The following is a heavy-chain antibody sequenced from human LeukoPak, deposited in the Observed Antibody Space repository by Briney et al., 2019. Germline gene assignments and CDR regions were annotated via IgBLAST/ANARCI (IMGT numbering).Heavy chain of an antibody. CDR3: AKAQTTVTPIIDY. CDR2: ISYDGSNK. D-gene: IGHD4-17*01. J-gene: IGHJ4*02. Sequence: LWGVLRLSCAASGFTFSSYAMSWVRQAPGKGLEWVAVISYDGSNKYYADSVKGRFTISRDNSKNTLYLQLNSLRAEDTAVYYCAKAQTTVTPIIDYWGQGNLVTVSS. CDR1: GFTFSSYA. V-gene: IGHV3-30*18.